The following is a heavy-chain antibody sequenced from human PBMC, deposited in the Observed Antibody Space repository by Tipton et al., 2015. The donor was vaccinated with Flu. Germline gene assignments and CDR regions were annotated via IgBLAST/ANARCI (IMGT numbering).Heavy chain of an antibody. CDR2: ISSNGGST. V-gene: IGHV3-64*07. J-gene: IGHJ4*02. Sequence: QLVQSGGGLVQPGGSLRLSCAASGFTFSSYAMHWVRQAPGKGLEYVSAISSNGGSTYYADSVKGRFTISRDNSKNTLYLQMGSLRAEDMAVYYCARWGGGFDYWGLGALVTVSS. CDR1: GFTFSSYA. CDR3: ARWGGGFDY. D-gene: IGHD3-16*01.